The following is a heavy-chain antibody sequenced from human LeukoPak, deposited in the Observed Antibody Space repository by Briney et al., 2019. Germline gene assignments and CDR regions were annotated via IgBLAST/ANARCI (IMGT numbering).Heavy chain of an antibody. J-gene: IGHJ4*02. Sequence: GGSLRLSCAASGFTFSGSAMHWVRQASGKGLEWVGRIRSKANSYATAYAASVKGRFTISRDDSKNTAYLQMNSLKTEDTAVYYCTSHLPHKLGKSPSEYWGQGTLVTVSS. CDR3: TSHLPHKLGKSPSEY. V-gene: IGHV3-73*01. CDR2: IRSKANSYAT. CDR1: GFTFSGSA. D-gene: IGHD7-27*01.